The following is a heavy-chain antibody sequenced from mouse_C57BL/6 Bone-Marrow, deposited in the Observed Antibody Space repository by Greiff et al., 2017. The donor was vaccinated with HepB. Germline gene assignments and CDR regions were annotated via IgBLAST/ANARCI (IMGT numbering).Heavy chain of an antibody. D-gene: IGHD1-1*01. CDR3: ARNNLYGSSYGFAY. CDR2: ISSGGSYT. Sequence: EVKLMESGGDLVKPGGSLKLSCAASGFTFSSYGMSWVRQTPDKRLEWVATISSGGSYTYYPDSVKGRFTISRDNAKNTLYLQMSSLKSEDTAMYYCARNNLYGSSYGFAYWGQGTLVTVSA. V-gene: IGHV5-6*01. CDR1: GFTFSSYG. J-gene: IGHJ3*01.